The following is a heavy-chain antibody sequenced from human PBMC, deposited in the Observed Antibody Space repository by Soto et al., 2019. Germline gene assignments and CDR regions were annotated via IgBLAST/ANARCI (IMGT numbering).Heavy chain of an antibody. CDR3: ARAVVVPADMGVYFGY. CDR2: IYSGGST. V-gene: IGHV3-66*01. Sequence: EVQLVESGGGLVQPGGSLRLSCAASGVTVSSNYMSWVRQAPGKWLGWVSVIYSGGSTYYADSVKGRFTISRDNSKNSLFLKMISLRDAGTAVYYCARAVVVPADMGVYFGYWGQGTLVTFAS. D-gene: IGHD2-2*01. CDR1: GVTVSSNY. J-gene: IGHJ4*02.